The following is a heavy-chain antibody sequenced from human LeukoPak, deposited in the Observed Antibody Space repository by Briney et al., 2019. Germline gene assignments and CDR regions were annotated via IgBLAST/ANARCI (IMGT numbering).Heavy chain of an antibody. V-gene: IGHV4-34*01. Sequence: SETLSLTCAVYGGSFSGYYWSWIRQPPGKGLEWIGEINHSGSTNYNPSLKSRVTISVDTSKNQFSLKLGSVTAADTAVYYCARETSTAFDYWGQGTLVTVSS. J-gene: IGHJ4*02. CDR1: GGSFSGYY. D-gene: IGHD5/OR15-5a*01. CDR2: INHSGST. CDR3: ARETSTAFDY.